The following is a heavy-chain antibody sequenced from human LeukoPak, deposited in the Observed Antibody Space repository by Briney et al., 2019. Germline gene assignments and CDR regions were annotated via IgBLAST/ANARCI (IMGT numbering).Heavy chain of an antibody. Sequence: GESLKISCKGSGYRFSDYWITWVRQVPGKGLEWMGIIYPDDSDTRYSPSLQGQVTISADKSINTACLQWSSLKASDTAMYYCARHGRYGSGTYYRREVDYWGQGTLVTVSS. V-gene: IGHV5-51*01. J-gene: IGHJ4*02. CDR1: GYRFSDYW. CDR2: IYPDDSDT. D-gene: IGHD3-10*01. CDR3: ARHGRYGSGTYYRREVDY.